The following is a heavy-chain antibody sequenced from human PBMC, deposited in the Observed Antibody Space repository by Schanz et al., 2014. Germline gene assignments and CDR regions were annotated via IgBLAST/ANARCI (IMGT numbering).Heavy chain of an antibody. CDR1: GGTFSSHA. D-gene: IGHD2-15*01. CDR2: IIPLLGIV. V-gene: IGHV1-69*04. Sequence: QVQLVQSGAEVKKPGSSVKVSCKASGGTFSSHAISWVRQAPGQGLEWMGSIIPLLGIVKYSQKFQGAVTIPADMSAAYMELSSLRSEDSAVYYCAREKEDVAVAKAAMDVWGQGTTIIVSS. CDR3: AREKEDVAVAKAAMDV. J-gene: IGHJ6*02.